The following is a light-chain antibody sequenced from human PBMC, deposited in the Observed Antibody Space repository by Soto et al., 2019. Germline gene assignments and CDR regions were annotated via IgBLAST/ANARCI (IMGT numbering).Light chain of an antibody. Sequence: DIQLTQSPSTLSAYVGDRVTITCRASQSVNTWLAWYQQKPGKAPKLLIYETSSLESGVPSRFGGSGSGTEFTLTISSLQPDDFAIYYCQQYKSYSWPFGQGAKVAIK. CDR3: QQYKSYSWP. CDR2: ETS. V-gene: IGKV1-5*03. J-gene: IGKJ1*01. CDR1: QSVNTW.